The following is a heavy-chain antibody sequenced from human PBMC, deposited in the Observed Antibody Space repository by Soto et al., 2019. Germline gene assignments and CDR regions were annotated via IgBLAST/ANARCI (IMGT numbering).Heavy chain of an antibody. Sequence: PSETLSLTCTVSGGSISSGDYYWSWIRQPPGKGLEWIGYIYYSGSTYYNPSLKSRVTISVDTSKNQFSLKLSSVTAADTAVYYCARAMSEARGYSGYEKLDYWGQGTLVTVSS. D-gene: IGHD5-12*01. CDR3: ARAMSEARGYSGYEKLDY. CDR1: GGSISSGDYY. CDR2: IYYSGST. J-gene: IGHJ4*02. V-gene: IGHV4-30-4*01.